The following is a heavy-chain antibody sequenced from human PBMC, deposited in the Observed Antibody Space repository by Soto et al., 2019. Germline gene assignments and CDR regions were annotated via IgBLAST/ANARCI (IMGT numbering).Heavy chain of an antibody. CDR2: IYYSGST. D-gene: IGHD4-17*01. V-gene: IGHV4-31*03. Sequence: SETLSLTCTVSGGSISSGGYYWSWIRQHPGKGLEWIGYIYYSGSTYYNPSLTSRVTISVDTSKNQFSLKLSSVTAADTAVYYCARGTNYCYYGMDVWGQGTTVTVSS. J-gene: IGHJ6*02. CDR3: ARGTNYCYYGMDV. CDR1: GGSISSGGYY.